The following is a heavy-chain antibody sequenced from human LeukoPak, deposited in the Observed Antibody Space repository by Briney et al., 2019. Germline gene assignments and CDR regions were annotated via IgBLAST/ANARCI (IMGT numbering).Heavy chain of an antibody. Sequence: PGGSLRLSCAPSGFSFRSSWMSWVRQVPGKGLEWVANIEEDGSEKYYVDSVKGRFTISRDNTKNSLYLQMNSLRAEDTAVYYCAKDSSGAYWGQGTLVIVSS. J-gene: IGHJ4*02. CDR1: GFSFRSSW. CDR3: AKDSSGAY. V-gene: IGHV3-7*01. CDR2: IEEDGSEK. D-gene: IGHD3-22*01.